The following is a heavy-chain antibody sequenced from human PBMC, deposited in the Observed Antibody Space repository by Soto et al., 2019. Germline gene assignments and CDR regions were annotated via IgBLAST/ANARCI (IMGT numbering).Heavy chain of an antibody. CDR2: IKQDGSEK. CDR1: GFTFSSYW. D-gene: IGHD3-9*01. Sequence: PGGSLRLSCAASGFTFSSYWMSWVRQAPGKGLEWVANIKQDGSEKYYVDSVKGRFTISRDNAKNSLYLQMNSLRAEDTAVYYCAAGEYDILTGPDYWGQGTLVTVSS. J-gene: IGHJ4*02. CDR3: AAGEYDILTGPDY. V-gene: IGHV3-7*01.